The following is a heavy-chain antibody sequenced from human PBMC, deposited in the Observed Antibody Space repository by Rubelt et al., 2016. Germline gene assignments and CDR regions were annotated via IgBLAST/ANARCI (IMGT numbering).Heavy chain of an antibody. V-gene: IGHV3-21*01. CDR3: ATADSISFVRGVVTGDY. Sequence: EVQLVESGGGLVKPGGSLRLSCAASGFTFSSYSMNWVRQAPGEGLEWVSSISSDGRFIHYADSLKGRFTISRDNSKNSLYLQMNSLIAGDTAVYYCATADSISFVRGVVTGDYWGQGTLVTVSS. J-gene: IGHJ4*02. D-gene: IGHD3-10*01. CDR1: GFTFSSYS. CDR2: ISSDGRFI.